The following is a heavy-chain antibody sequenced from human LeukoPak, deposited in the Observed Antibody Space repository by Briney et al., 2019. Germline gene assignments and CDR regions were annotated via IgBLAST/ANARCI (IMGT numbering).Heavy chain of an antibody. J-gene: IGHJ6*03. D-gene: IGHD2-8*01. V-gene: IGHV3-30*02. CDR2: IQYDGSNE. CDR1: RFTFSSYG. CDR3: AKDRCSNGVGCYYYYMDV. Sequence: GSLRLSCAASRFTFSSYGMHWVRQAPGKGLEWVAYIQYDGSNEQYADSVKGRFSISRDSSKNILYLQMNSLRAEDTAVYYCAKDRCSNGVGCYYYYMDVWGKGTTVTISS.